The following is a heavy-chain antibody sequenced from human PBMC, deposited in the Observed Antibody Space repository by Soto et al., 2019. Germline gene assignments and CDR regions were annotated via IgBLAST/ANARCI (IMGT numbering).Heavy chain of an antibody. Sequence: EVQLVESGGGLVQPGGSLRLSCAASGFTFSDSWMHWFRQAPGKGLVWVSRIKSDGTYTTYADSVKGRFTISRDNAKNTLYLQMNSLRAEDTAMYYCAGRGSDYLGNWGQGTLVTVSS. D-gene: IGHD3-10*01. CDR1: GFTFSDSW. CDR2: IKSDGTYT. J-gene: IGHJ4*02. CDR3: AGRGSDYLGN. V-gene: IGHV3-74*01.